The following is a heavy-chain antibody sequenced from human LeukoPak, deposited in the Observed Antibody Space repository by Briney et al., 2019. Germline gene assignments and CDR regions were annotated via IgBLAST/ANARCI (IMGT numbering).Heavy chain of an antibody. Sequence: SETLSLTCTVSGGSISSGDYYWSWIRRPPGKGLEWIGYIYYSGSTYYNPSLKSRVTISVDTSKNQFSLKLSSVTAADTAVYYCARDHHRTRNDEYYYYGMDVWGQGTTVTVSS. D-gene: IGHD1-1*01. V-gene: IGHV4-30-4*01. CDR2: IYYSGST. J-gene: IGHJ6*02. CDR3: ARDHHRTRNDEYYYYGMDV. CDR1: GGSISSGDYY.